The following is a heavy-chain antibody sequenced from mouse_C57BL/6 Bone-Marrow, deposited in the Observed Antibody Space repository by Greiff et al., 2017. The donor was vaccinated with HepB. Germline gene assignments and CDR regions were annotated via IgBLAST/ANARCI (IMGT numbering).Heavy chain of an antibody. Sequence: EVKLMESGGGLVKPGGSLKLSCAASGFTFSSYAMSWVRQTPEKRLEWVATISDGGSYTYYPDNVKGRFTISRDNAKNNLYLQMSHLKSEDTAMYYCAREGDYDEDYWGQGTTLTVSS. D-gene: IGHD2-4*01. CDR3: AREGDYDEDY. CDR2: ISDGGSYT. V-gene: IGHV5-4*01. CDR1: GFTFSSYA. J-gene: IGHJ2*01.